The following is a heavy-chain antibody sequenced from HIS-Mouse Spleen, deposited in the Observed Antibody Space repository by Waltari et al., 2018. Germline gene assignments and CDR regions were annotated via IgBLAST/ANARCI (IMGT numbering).Heavy chain of an antibody. CDR1: GGSFSGYY. D-gene: IGHD1-26*01. Sequence: QVQLQQWGAGLLKPSETLSLTCAVYGGSFSGYYWSWIRQPPGQGLEWIGEISHSGSTNYNPSRKSRVTISVDTSKNQLSLKLSSVTAADTAVYYCARAGIPHAFDIWGQGTMVTVSS. J-gene: IGHJ3*02. V-gene: IGHV4-34*01. CDR2: ISHSGST. CDR3: ARAGIPHAFDI.